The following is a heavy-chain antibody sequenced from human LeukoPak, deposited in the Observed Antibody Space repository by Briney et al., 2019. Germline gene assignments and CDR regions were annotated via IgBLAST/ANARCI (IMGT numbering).Heavy chain of an antibody. V-gene: IGHV5-51*01. D-gene: IGHD7-27*01. CDR2: IYPGDSDI. CDR3: VRRTTGEYYFDY. CDR1: GYRFTIYW. J-gene: IGHJ4*02. Sequence: GESLKISCKGSGYRFTIYWIGWVRQMPGRGLEWIGIIYPGDSDIRYSPSFQGQVNISADKSISTAYLQWSSLRASDTAMYYCVRRTTGEYYFDYWGQGTLVTVSS.